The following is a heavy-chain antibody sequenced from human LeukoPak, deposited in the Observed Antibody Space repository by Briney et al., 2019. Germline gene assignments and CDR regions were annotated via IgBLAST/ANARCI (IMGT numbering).Heavy chain of an antibody. CDR1: GFTFSSYS. J-gene: IGHJ4*02. D-gene: IGHD6-19*01. CDR2: ISSSSNYI. V-gene: IGHV3-21*06. CDR3: ARDPSSGEVDY. Sequence: GGSLRLSCAASGFTFSSYSMNWVRQAPGKGLEWVSSISSSSNYIYYADSVKGRFTISRDNAKNSLYLQMNSLRAEDTAVYYCARDPSSGEVDYRGQGTLVTVSS.